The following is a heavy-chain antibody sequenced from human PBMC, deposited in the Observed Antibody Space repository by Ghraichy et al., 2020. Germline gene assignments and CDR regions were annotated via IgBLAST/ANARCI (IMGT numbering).Heavy chain of an antibody. J-gene: IGHJ4*02. CDR2: INPNSGGT. V-gene: IGHV1-2*02. CDR1: GYTFTGYY. Sequence: ASVKVSCKASGYTFTGYYMHWVRQAPGQGLEWMGWINPNSGGTNYAQKFQGRVTMTRDTSISTAYMELSRLRSDDTAVYYCARGFAGIVGAKYSDYWGQGTLVTVSS. CDR3: ARGFAGIVGAKYSDY. D-gene: IGHD1-26*01.